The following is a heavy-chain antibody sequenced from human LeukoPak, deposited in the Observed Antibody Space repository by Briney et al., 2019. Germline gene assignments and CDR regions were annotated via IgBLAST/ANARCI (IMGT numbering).Heavy chain of an antibody. CDR2: IYSSGRMYTSGNT. V-gene: IGHV4-4*07. D-gene: IGHD6-13*01. Sequence: SETLSLTCTVSGDSISSSYWSWIRQPAGKGLEWIGRIYSSGRMYTSGNTNYNPSLKSRVTMSVDTSKKQFSLRLSSVTAADTAVYYCARCPLEGQLFDGFDIWGQGTMVTVSS. J-gene: IGHJ3*02. CDR1: GDSISSSY. CDR3: ARCPLEGQLFDGFDI.